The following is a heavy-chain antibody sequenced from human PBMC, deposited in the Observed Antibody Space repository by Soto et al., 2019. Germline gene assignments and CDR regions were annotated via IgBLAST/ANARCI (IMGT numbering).Heavy chain of an antibody. CDR3: AGSWSGYSKKNTHNFLDLC. CDR1: GGTFSSYT. D-gene: IGHD3-3*01. Sequence: SVKVSCKASGGTFSSYTISWVRQAPGQGLEWMGRIIPILGIANYAQKFQGRVTITADKSTSTAYMELSSLRSEDTAVYYCAGSWSGYSKKNTHNFLDLCWGQGTLVTVSS. CDR2: IIPILGIA. J-gene: IGHJ4*02. V-gene: IGHV1-69*02.